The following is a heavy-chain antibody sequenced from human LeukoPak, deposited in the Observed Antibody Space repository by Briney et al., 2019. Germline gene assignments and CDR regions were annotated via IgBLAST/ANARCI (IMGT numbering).Heavy chain of an antibody. V-gene: IGHV6-1*01. CDR1: GDSVSSKSAA. Sequence: SQTLSLTCAISGDSVSSKSAAWNWIRQSPSRGLEWLGRTYYRSKWSNDYAVSVKSRITINPDTSKNQFSLQLNSVTPDDTGVYYCARSPSRVRGVDYYGMDVWGQGTTVTVSS. D-gene: IGHD3-10*01. CDR3: ARSPSRVRGVDYYGMDV. J-gene: IGHJ6*02. CDR2: TYYRSKWSN.